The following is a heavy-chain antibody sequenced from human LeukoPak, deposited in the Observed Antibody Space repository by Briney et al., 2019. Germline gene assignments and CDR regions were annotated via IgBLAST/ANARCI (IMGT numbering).Heavy chain of an antibody. CDR1: GFSLSTSGMC. D-gene: IGHD3-22*01. J-gene: IGHJ4*02. V-gene: IGHV2-70*11. Sequence: SGPTLVKPTQTLTLTCTFSGFSLSTSGMCVSWIRQPPGKALEWLARIDWDDDKYYSTSLKTRLTISKDTSKNQVVLTMTNMDPVDTATYYCARSYYDSSGYPRAGFDYWGQGTLVTVSS. CDR2: IDWDDDK. CDR3: ARSYYDSSGYPRAGFDY.